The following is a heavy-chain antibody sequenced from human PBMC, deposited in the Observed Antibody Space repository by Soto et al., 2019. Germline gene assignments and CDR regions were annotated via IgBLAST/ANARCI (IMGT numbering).Heavy chain of an antibody. CDR2: ISHDGSKK. D-gene: IGHD3-10*01. CDR3: ASLYYSGL. Sequence: QVQLVESGGGVVQPGRSLRLSCAASGFTFDSYTMYWVRQAPGKGLEWVAVISHDGSKKYYTDSVKGRFTISRDNSKNTLYLQLSSVRPEDTALYYCASLYYSGLWGQGTLVTVSS. V-gene: IGHV3-30-3*01. CDR1: GFTFDSYT. J-gene: IGHJ1*01.